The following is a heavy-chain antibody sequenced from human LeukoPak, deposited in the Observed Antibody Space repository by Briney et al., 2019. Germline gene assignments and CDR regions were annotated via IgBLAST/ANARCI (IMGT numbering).Heavy chain of an antibody. CDR3: AMLTDSRIYYYYMDV. CDR2: IIPIFGTA. V-gene: IGHV1-69*05. D-gene: IGHD2-21*02. CDR1: GGTFISYA. Sequence: SVKVSCKASGGTFISYAISWVRQAPGQGLEWMGGIIPIFGTANYAQKFQGRVTITTDESTSTAYMELSSLRSEDTAVYYCAMLTDSRIYYYYMDVWGKGTTVTVSS. J-gene: IGHJ6*03.